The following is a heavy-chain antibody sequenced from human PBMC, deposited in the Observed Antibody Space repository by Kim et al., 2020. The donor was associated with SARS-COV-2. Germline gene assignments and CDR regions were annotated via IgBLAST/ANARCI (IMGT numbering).Heavy chain of an antibody. V-gene: IGHV4-4*07. CDR2: T. Sequence: THYNPSHKSRRTMSGDTSKNQFSLKLSSVTAADTAVYYCAREIVYYYMDVWGKGTTVTVSS. J-gene: IGHJ6*03. D-gene: IGHD1-26*01. CDR3: AREIVYYYMDV.